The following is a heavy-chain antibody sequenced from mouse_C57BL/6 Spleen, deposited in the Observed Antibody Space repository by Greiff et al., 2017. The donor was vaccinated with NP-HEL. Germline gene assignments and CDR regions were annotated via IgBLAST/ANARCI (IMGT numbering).Heavy chain of an antibody. J-gene: IGHJ2*01. CDR2: IYPRSGNT. Sequence: QVQLKQSGAELARPGASVKLSCKASGYTFTSYGISWVKQRTGQGLEWIGEIYPRSGNTYYNEKFKGKATLTADKSSSTAYMELRSLTSEDSAVYFCASTVVALGYWGQGTTLTVAS. CDR3: ASTVVALGY. CDR1: GYTFTSYG. D-gene: IGHD1-1*01. V-gene: IGHV1-81*01.